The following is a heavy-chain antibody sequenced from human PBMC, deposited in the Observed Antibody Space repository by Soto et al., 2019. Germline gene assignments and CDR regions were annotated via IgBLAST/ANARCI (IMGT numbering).Heavy chain of an antibody. V-gene: IGHV3-33*01. CDR3: ARVRSNWNYYYGMDV. Sequence: SLRLSCAASGFTFSSYGMHWVRQAPGKGLEWVAVIWYDGSNKYYADSVKGRFTISRDNSKNTLYLQMNSLRAEDTAVYYCARVRSNWNYYYGMDVWGQGTTVTVSS. D-gene: IGHD1-1*01. CDR1: GFTFSSYG. CDR2: IWYDGSNK. J-gene: IGHJ6*02.